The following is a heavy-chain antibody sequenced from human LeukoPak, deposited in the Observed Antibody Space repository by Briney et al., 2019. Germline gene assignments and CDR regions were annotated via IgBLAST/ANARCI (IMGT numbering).Heavy chain of an antibody. D-gene: IGHD3-3*01. V-gene: IGHV1-2*02. Sequence: ASVKVSCKASGYTFTGYYMHWVRQAPGQGLEWMGWINPNSGGTNYAQKFQGRVTMTRDTSISTAYMELSRLRSDDTAVYYCARSVIDFWSGYYYYYGMDVWGQGTTVTVSS. J-gene: IGHJ6*02. CDR2: INPNSGGT. CDR1: GYTFTGYY. CDR3: ARSVIDFWSGYYYYYGMDV.